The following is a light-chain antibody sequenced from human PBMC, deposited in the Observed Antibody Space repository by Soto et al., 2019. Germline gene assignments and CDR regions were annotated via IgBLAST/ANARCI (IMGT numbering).Light chain of an antibody. CDR1: QSVSSSY. J-gene: IGKJ1*01. CDR2: GAS. V-gene: IGKV3-20*01. CDR3: QQYVRSTWT. Sequence: IVLTQSPGTASLSPGERATLSCWASQSVSSSYLAWYQQRPCQAPRLLIYGASTRATGIPARFSGSVSGTEVTITISSLQYEDGAVYYCQQYVRSTWTFGQGTKVDIK.